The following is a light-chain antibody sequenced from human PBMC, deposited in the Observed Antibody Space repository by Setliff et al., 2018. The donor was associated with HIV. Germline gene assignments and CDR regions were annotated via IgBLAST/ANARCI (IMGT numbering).Light chain of an antibody. CDR3: CSYAGSHTFV. Sequence: QSVLTQPASVSGSPGQSVTISCTGSNRXVGGYNYVSWYQQHPGKGPKLLIYEVSNRPSGVSNRFSGSKSGYKASLTISGLHADDEADYYCCSYAGSHTFVFGTGTKVTVL. V-gene: IGLV2-14*01. CDR1: NRXVGGYNY. CDR2: EVS. J-gene: IGLJ1*01.